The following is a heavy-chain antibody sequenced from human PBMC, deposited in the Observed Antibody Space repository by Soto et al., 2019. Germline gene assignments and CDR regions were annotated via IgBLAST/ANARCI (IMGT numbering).Heavy chain of an antibody. CDR2: IKEDGSEK. J-gene: IGHJ4*02. V-gene: IGHV3-7*01. CDR1: GFTFSSFW. CDR3: ATHGHYFDY. Sequence: GSLRLSCAASGFTFSSFWMSWVRQAPGKGLEWVANIKEDGSEKYYVDSVKGRFTISRDNAKNSLYLQMNSLRAEDTAVYYCATHGHYFDYWGQGALVTVSS. D-gene: IGHD2-8*01.